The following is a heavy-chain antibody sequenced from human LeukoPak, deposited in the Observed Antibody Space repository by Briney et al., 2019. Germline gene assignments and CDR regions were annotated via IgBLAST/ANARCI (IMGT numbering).Heavy chain of an antibody. D-gene: IGHD3-22*01. CDR2: ISAYNSNT. CDR3: AREKPPYYYDSSGYYFPWFDP. J-gene: IGHJ5*02. V-gene: IGHV1-18*01. Sequence: GASVKVSCKASGYTFTSYGISWVRQAPGQGLEWMGWISAYNSNTNYAQKLQGRVTMTTDTSTSTAYMELRSLRSDDTAVYYCAREKPPYYYDSSGYYFPWFDPWGQGTLVTVSS. CDR1: GYTFTSYG.